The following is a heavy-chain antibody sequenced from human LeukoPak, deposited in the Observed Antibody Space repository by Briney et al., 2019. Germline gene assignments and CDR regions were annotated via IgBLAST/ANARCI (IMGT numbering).Heavy chain of an antibody. CDR2: IYYSGST. CDR1: GGSISSYY. V-gene: IGHV4-59*01. J-gene: IGHJ4*02. D-gene: IGHD6-13*01. CDR3: ARVPGRSSSWTLDY. Sequence: PSETQSLTCTVSGGSISSYYWSWIRQPPGKGLEWVGYIYYSGSTNYNPSLKSRVTISVDTSKNQFSLKLSSVTAADTAVYYCARVPGRSSSWTLDYWGQGTLVTVSS.